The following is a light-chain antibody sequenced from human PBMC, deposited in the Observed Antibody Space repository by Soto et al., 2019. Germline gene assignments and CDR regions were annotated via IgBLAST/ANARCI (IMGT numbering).Light chain of an antibody. V-gene: IGKV3-20*01. J-gene: IGKJ4*01. Sequence: IVMTQSPGTLSLSPGERATLSCRASQSVSRSQLAWYQQKTGQAPRIIIYGVSSRATGIPDRFSGSGSGTDFTLTISSLKPEDFATYYCQQSDRTPLTFGGGTKVDIK. CDR2: GVS. CDR3: QQSDRTPLT. CDR1: QSVSRSQ.